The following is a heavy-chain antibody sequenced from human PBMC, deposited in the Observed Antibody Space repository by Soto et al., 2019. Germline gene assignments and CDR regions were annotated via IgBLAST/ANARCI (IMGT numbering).Heavy chain of an antibody. CDR2: ISGSGGST. CDR3: AKDLNYCGGDCYFGAFDI. CDR1: GFTFSSYA. D-gene: IGHD2-21*02. V-gene: IGHV3-23*01. Sequence: GGSLRLSCAASGFTFSSYAMSWVRQAPGKGLEWVSAISGSGGSTYYADSVKGRFTISRDNSKNTLYLQMNSLRAEDTAVYYSAKDLNYCGGDCYFGAFDIWGKGTMVPVS. J-gene: IGHJ3*02.